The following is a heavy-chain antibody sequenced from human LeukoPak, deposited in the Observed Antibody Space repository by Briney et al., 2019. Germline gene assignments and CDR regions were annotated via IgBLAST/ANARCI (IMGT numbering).Heavy chain of an antibody. V-gene: IGHV4-59*01. CDR3: ARDPSSGEDL. J-gene: IGHJ2*01. Sequence: KPSETLSLTCTVSGGSISSYYWSWIRQPPGKGLEWIGYIYYSGSTNYNPSLKSRVTISVDTSKNQFSLKLTSVTAADTAVYYCARDPSSGEDLWGRGTLVTVSS. CDR2: IYYSGST. D-gene: IGHD3-10*01. CDR1: GGSISSYY.